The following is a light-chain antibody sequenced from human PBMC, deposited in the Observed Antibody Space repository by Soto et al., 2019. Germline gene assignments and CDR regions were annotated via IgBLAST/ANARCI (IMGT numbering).Light chain of an antibody. J-gene: IGKJ1*01. CDR3: QQYGSSPWT. V-gene: IGKV3-20*01. CDR1: QSVSSSY. Sequence: EIVLTQSPGTLSLSPGERATLSCRASQSVSSSYLAWYQQKPGQAPRLLIYGASSRATGIPARFSGSGSGTDFTLTISRLEPEDSAVYYCQQYGSSPWTFGQGTKVEIK. CDR2: GAS.